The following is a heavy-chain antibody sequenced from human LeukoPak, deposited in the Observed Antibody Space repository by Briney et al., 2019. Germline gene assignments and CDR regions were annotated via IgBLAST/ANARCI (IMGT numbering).Heavy chain of an antibody. Sequence: ASVKVSCKASGYTFTSYYMHWVRQAPGQGLEWMGIINPSGGSTSYAQKFQGRVTMTRDTSTSTVYMELSSLRSEDTAVYYCARGITIFGVVHRFDYWGQGTLVTVSS. CDR1: GYTFTSYY. CDR3: ARGITIFGVVHRFDY. CDR2: INPSGGST. D-gene: IGHD3-3*01. J-gene: IGHJ4*02. V-gene: IGHV1-46*01.